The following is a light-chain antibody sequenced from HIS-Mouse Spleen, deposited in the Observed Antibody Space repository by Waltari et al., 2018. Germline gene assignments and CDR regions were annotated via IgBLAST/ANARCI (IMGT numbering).Light chain of an antibody. CDR3: QSYDSSNVV. J-gene: IGLJ2*01. V-gene: IGLV6-57*04. CDR1: SGSIAGNQ. Sequence: NFMLTQPHSVSESPGNTVTISCTRSSGSIAGNQVHGYQQRPGSAPTTVIYEDNQRPSGVPDRFSGSIDSSSNSASLTISGLKTEDEADYYCQSYDSSNVVFGGGTKLTVL. CDR2: EDN.